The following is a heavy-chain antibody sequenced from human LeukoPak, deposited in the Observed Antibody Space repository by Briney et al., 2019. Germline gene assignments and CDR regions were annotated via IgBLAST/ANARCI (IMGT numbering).Heavy chain of an antibody. Sequence: GGSLRLSCAASGFSFSNYVMQWVRQVPGKGLEWVALIAHDGSNKYYAGSVKGRFTISRDNSRSTLYLQMNSLRPEDTAVYSCARSFFQWNYGSCLDSWGQGTLVTVSS. V-gene: IGHV3-30*03. CDR1: GFSFSNYV. J-gene: IGHJ4*02. CDR3: ARSFFQWNYGSCLDS. D-gene: IGHD1-7*01. CDR2: IAHDGSNK.